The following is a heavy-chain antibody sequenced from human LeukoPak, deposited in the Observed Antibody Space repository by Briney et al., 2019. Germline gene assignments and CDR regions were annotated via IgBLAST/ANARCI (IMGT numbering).Heavy chain of an antibody. CDR2: IKPDGSDT. J-gene: IGHJ4*02. D-gene: IGHD5-12*01. Sequence: GSLRLSCGASGFTFTTHWIHWVRQAPGKGLGWVSRIKPDGSDTNYADSVKGRSTISRDNAKNTVYLQMNSLRAEDTDVYYCARGKYGGYFIDYWGQGTLVTVSS. CDR3: ARGKYGGYFIDY. V-gene: IGHV3-74*01. CDR1: GFTFTTHW.